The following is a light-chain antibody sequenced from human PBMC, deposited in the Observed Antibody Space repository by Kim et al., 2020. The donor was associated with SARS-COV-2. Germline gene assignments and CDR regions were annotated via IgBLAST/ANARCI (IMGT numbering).Light chain of an antibody. CDR2: GAS. CDR1: QSVGSSY. CDR3: QQYYNLPVT. V-gene: IGKV3-20*01. Sequence: PGERATRSCRASQSVGSSYLAWYQQKPGQAPRLLIYGASNRATGIPDRFSGSGSGTDFTLTISRVEPEDFAVYSCQQYYNLPVTFGGGTKVEIK. J-gene: IGKJ4*02.